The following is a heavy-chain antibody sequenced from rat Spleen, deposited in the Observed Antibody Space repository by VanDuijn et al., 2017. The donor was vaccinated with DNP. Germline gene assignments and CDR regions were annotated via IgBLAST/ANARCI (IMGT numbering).Heavy chain of an antibody. Sequence: EVQLVESGGGLVQPGRSLKLSCAASGFTFSDYYMAWVRQAPTKGLEWVAYISYDGGSIDYRDSVKGRFTISRDNAKSTLYLEMNSLRSEDMATYYCARHVLPLRVWDYWGQGVMVTVSS. J-gene: IGHJ2*01. CDR2: ISYDGGSI. CDR1: GFTFSDYY. CDR3: ARHVLPLRVWDY. D-gene: IGHD1-4*01. V-gene: IGHV5-22*01.